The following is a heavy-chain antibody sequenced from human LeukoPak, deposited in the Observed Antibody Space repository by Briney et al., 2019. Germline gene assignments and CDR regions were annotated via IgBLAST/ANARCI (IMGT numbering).Heavy chain of an antibody. CDR3: AKAVDYGDHYFDD. CDR1: GFTFSTYA. D-gene: IGHD4-17*01. CDR2: ISGSNGYT. J-gene: IGHJ4*02. V-gene: IGHV3-23*01. Sequence: GGSLRLSCAASGFTFSTYAMNWVRQAPGKGLEWVSGISGSNGYTHYADSVKGRFTISRDDSKNTLYMQMNSLRAEDTAVYYCAKAVDYGDHYFDDWGQGTLVTVSS.